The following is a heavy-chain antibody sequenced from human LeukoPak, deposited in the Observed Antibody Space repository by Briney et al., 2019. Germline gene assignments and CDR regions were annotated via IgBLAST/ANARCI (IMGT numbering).Heavy chain of an antibody. CDR1: GFTFSSYG. J-gene: IGHJ5*02. V-gene: IGHV3-30*18. CDR3: AKDRSLQAWSNWFDP. D-gene: IGHD2-15*01. CDR2: ISYDGSNK. Sequence: GGSLRLSCAASGFTFSSYGMHWVRQAPGKGLEWVAVISYDGSNKYYADSVKGRFTISRDNSKNTLYLQMNSLRAEDTAVYYCAKDRSLQAWSNWFDPRGQGTLVTVSS.